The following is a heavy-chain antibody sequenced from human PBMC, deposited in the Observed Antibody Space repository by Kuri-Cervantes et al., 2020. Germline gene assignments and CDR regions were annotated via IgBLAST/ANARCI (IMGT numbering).Heavy chain of an antibody. CDR1: GFTFSDYY. CDR2: ISSSGSTI. V-gene: IGHV3-11*01. CDR3: ARVSVARYCSGGSCYLRYSYYYYGMDV. D-gene: IGHD2-15*01. Sequence: GESLKISCAASGFTFSDYYMSWIRQAPGKGLEWVSYISSSGSTIYYADSVKGRFTISRDNAKSSLYLQMNSLRAEDTAVYYCARVSVARYCSGGSCYLRYSYYYYGMDVWGQGTTVTVSS. J-gene: IGHJ6*02.